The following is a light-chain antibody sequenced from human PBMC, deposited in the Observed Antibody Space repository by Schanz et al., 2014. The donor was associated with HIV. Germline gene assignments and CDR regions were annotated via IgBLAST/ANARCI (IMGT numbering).Light chain of an antibody. J-gene: IGLJ3*02. CDR2: DGN. V-gene: IGLV6-57*04. CDR1: SGSIASNY. CDR3: QSYDSNKRWV. Sequence: NFMLTQSHSVSESPGKTVTISCTRSSGSIASNYVQWYQQRPGSAPTTVIYDGNQRPSGVPDRFSGSIDSSSNSASLTISRLKTEDEADYYCQSYDSNKRWVFGGGTKLTVL.